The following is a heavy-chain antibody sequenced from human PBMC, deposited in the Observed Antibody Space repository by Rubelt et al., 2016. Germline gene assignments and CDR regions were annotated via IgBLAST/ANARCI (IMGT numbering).Heavy chain of an antibody. D-gene: IGHD3-22*01. Sequence: QITLKESGPTLVKPTQTLTLTCTFSGFSLSTSGVGVGWIRQPPGKALEWLALIYWDDDKRYSPSLKSRLTITKDTSKNQVVLTMTNMDPVDTATYYCAHIKRQDYYDSSGYFDYWGQGTLVTVSS. J-gene: IGHJ4*02. V-gene: IGHV2-5*02. CDR2: IYWDDDK. CDR3: AHIKRQDYYDSSGYFDY. CDR1: GFSLSTSGVG.